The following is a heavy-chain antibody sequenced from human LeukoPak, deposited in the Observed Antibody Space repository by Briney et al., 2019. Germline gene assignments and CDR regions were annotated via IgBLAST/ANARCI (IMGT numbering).Heavy chain of an antibody. CDR1: GFTLSSYA. CDR3: AKDLGGGLRWDMFDY. V-gene: IGHV3-23*01. D-gene: IGHD4-23*01. J-gene: IGHJ4*02. Sequence: PGGSLRLSCAASGFTLSSYAMNWVRQAPGKGLEWVAAVSGSGGSTYYADSVKGRFTISRDNSKNTLYLQMNSLRAEDTSVYYCAKDLGGGLRWDMFDYWGQGTLVTVSS. CDR2: VSGSGGST.